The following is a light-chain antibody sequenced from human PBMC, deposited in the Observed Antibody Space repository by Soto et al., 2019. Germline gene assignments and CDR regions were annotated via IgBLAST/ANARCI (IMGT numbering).Light chain of an antibody. CDR3: SSYTSSSTYV. Sequence: QSVLTQPASVSGSPGQSITISCTGTSSDVGRYNYVSWYQQHPGKAPKLMIYEVGNRPSGVSNRFSGSKSGNTASLTISGLQAEDEADYYCSSYTSSSTYVFGTGTKGTVL. J-gene: IGLJ1*01. CDR1: SSDVGRYNY. V-gene: IGLV2-14*01. CDR2: EVG.